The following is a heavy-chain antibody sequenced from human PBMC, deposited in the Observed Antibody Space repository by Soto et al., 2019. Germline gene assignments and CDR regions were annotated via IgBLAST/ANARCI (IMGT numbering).Heavy chain of an antibody. D-gene: IGHD3-10*01. CDR3: AREDVLLWFGELSRYGMDV. CDR1: GFTFSSYA. V-gene: IGHV3-23*01. CDR2: IGCSGTSK. J-gene: IGHJ6*02. Sequence: GGSLRLSCAASGFTFSSYAMSWVRQAPGKGLEWVSAIGCSGTSKYYADSVKGRFTISRDNSKNTLYLQMNSLRAEDTAVYYCAREDVLLWFGELSRYGMDVWGQGTMVTVSS.